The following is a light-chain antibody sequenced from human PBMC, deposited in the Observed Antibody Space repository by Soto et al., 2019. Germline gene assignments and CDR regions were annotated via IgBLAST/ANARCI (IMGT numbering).Light chain of an antibody. V-gene: IGLV1-51*01. Sequence: QSVLTQPPSVAAAPGQKVTISCSGRSSNIGKNYVSWYQRLPGTAPKLLIYDNNERSSGIPDRFSGSKSGTSATLGIAGLQTGDEADYYCGTWDTSLSTVVFGGGTKLNVL. CDR1: SSNIGKNY. CDR3: GTWDTSLSTVV. J-gene: IGLJ2*01. CDR2: DNN.